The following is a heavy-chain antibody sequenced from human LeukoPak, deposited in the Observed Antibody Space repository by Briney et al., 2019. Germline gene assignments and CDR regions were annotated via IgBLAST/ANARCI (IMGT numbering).Heavy chain of an antibody. V-gene: IGHV4-34*01. CDR3: ASDGGRRFSH. D-gene: IGHD3-10*01. CDR1: GGSFSGNF. CDR2: INHSGST. J-gene: IGHJ4*02. Sequence: SETLSLTCAVYGGSFSGNFWTWIRQPPGKGLEWVGEINHSGSTNYNPSLKSRVTISLDTSKNQFSLKMSSVTAADTAVYYCASDGGRRFSHWGQGTLVTVYS.